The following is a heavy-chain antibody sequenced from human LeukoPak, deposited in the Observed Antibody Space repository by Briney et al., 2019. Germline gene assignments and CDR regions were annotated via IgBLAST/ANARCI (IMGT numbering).Heavy chain of an antibody. CDR1: GGTFSSYA. J-gene: IGHJ5*02. CDR3: ARVFHYYDSSGYPSTTWFDP. V-gene: IGHV1-69*13. D-gene: IGHD3-22*01. CDR2: IIPIFGTA. Sequence: ASVKVSCTASGGTFSSYAISWVRQAPGQGLEWMGGIIPIFGTANYAQKFQGRVTITADESTSTAHMELSSLRSEDTAVYYCARVFHYYDSSGYPSTTWFDPWGQGTLVTVSS.